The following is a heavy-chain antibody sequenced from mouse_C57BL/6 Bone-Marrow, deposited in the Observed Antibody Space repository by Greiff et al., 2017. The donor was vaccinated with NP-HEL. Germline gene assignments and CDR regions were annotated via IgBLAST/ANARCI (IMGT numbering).Heavy chain of an antibody. CDR3: ASSLLLRSYARDY. CDR1: GYTFTSYW. D-gene: IGHD1-1*01. CDR2: IDPNSGGT. Sequence: VQLQQPGAELVKPGASVKLSCKASGYTFTSYWMHWVKQRPGRGLEWIGRIDPNSGGTKYNEKFKSKATLTVDKPSSTAYMQLSSLTSEVSAVYYCASSLLLRSYARDYWGQGNSVTVSS. J-gene: IGHJ4*01. V-gene: IGHV1-72*01.